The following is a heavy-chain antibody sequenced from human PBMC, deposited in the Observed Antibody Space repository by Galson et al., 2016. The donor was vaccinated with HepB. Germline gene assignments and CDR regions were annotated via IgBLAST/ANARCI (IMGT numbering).Heavy chain of an antibody. V-gene: IGHV1-18*01. Sequence: SVKVSCKASGYTFTNYGISWVRPAPGQGLEWMGWIRAYNGDTSYAQKLQGRVTMTTDTSTSTACMELRSLRSVDTAVYYCARGYDASGRSDYDYWGQGTLVTVSS. D-gene: IGHD3-10*01. CDR1: GYTFTNYG. J-gene: IGHJ4*02. CDR2: IRAYNGDT. CDR3: ARGYDASGRSDYDY.